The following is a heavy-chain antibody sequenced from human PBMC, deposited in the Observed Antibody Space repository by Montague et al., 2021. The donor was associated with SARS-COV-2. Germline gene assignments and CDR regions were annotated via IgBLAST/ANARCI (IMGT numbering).Heavy chain of an antibody. V-gene: IGHV4-39*01. J-gene: IGHJ4*02. Sequence: SETLSLTCAVSGGSINGDSYYWGWIRQRPGQTLEWVGSVHYSGNNYYNPSLRIRVAISVYPSQNQFSLNVSSVTAADTAVYYCVRHGYGAVFLNDYWGQGTLVTVSS. D-gene: IGHD5-18*01. CDR3: VRHGYGAVFLNDY. CDR2: VHYSGNN. CDR1: GGSINGDSYY.